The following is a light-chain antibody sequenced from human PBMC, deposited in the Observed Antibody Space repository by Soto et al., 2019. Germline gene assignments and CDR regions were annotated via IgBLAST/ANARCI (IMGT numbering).Light chain of an antibody. Sequence: QSVLTQPPSVSGAPGQRVTISCTGSSSDIGAGYDVHWYQQLPGTAPKLLIYGNINRPSGVPDRFSGSKSGTSASLAITGLQAEAEADYYCQSYDSSLYVFGSGTKLTVL. CDR3: QSYDSSLYV. CDR2: GNI. J-gene: IGLJ1*01. V-gene: IGLV1-40*01. CDR1: SSDIGAGYD.